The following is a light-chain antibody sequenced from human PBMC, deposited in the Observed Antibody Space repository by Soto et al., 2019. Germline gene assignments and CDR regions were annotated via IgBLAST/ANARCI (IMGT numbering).Light chain of an antibody. V-gene: IGKV3-20*01. CDR1: QSVSSRY. J-gene: IGKJ2*01. CDR3: QQYNYSPEYT. Sequence: LVLTQSPGTLPLSPRERATLACRSSQSVSSRYLAWDKQKPGQAPMLLIDGASNRATGIPDRFSGSGSGTDFTLTISRLEPEDFGVYFCQQYNYSPEYTFGQGTKLEIK. CDR2: GAS.